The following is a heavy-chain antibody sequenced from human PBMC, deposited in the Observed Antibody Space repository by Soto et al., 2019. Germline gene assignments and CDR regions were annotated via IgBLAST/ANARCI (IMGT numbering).Heavy chain of an antibody. J-gene: IGHJ4*02. CDR3: GTWRGSSWFDY. V-gene: IGHV5-51*01. CDR1: GFTFSSYS. Sequence: GESLKISCKASGFTFSSYSLGWVRHMPGKGLQWMGNIFSSDSSARYSPSFVGQVTISVDRSINTAYLQWSSLKASDTAIYYCGTWRGSSWFDYWGPGTLVTVSS. D-gene: IGHD2-2*01. CDR2: IFSSDSSA.